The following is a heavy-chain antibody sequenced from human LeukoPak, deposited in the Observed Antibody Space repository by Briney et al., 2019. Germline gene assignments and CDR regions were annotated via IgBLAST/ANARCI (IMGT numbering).Heavy chain of an antibody. V-gene: IGHV1-18*04. D-gene: IGHD4-17*01. Sequence: GASVKVSCKASGNTFTSYGISWVRQAPGQELEWMGWISAYNGNTNYAQKLQGRVTMTTDTSTSTAYMELRSLRSDDTAVYYCAIGCLHYGRFDPWGQGTLVTVSS. J-gene: IGHJ5*02. CDR1: GNTFTSYG. CDR3: AIGCLHYGRFDP. CDR2: ISAYNGNT.